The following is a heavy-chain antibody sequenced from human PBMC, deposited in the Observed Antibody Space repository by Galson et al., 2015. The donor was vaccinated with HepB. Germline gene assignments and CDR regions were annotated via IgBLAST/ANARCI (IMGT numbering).Heavy chain of an antibody. Sequence: SVKVSCKASGYTFTGYYMHWVRQAPGQGLEWMGRINPNSGGTNYAQKFQGRVTMTRDTSISTAYMELSRLRSDDTAVYYCASELTYYDYIWGSYRPRQWGQGTLVTVSS. CDR2: INPNSGGT. D-gene: IGHD3-16*02. J-gene: IGHJ4*02. CDR3: ASELTYYDYIWGSYRPRQ. V-gene: IGHV1-2*06. CDR1: GYTFTGYY.